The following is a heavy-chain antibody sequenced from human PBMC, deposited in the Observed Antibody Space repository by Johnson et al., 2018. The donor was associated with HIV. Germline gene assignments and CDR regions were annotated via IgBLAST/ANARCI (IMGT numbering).Heavy chain of an antibody. CDR3: AKAVAGGCDAFDR. CDR1: GFSFSDYW. Sequence: VQLVESGGGMIRPGGSLRLSCEASGFSFSDYWMSWVRQAPGKGLEWVANIKQDGSEKYYVDSVKGRFTISRDNAKNSLYLQMNSLRAEDTAVYYCAKAVAGGCDAFDRWGQGSMVTVSS. CDR2: IKQDGSEK. D-gene: IGHD6-13*01. J-gene: IGHJ3*01. V-gene: IGHV3-7*01.